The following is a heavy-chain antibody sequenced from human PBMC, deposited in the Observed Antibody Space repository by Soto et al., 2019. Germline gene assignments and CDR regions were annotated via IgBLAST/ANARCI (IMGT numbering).Heavy chain of an antibody. Sequence: SETLSLTCTVSGGSISSGDYYWSWIRQPPGKGLEWIGYIYYSGSTYYNPSLKSRVTISVDTSKNQFSLKLSSVTAADTAVYYCARGYYDFWSGYYGPFDYWGQGTLVTVS. CDR1: GGSISSGDYY. CDR2: IYYSGST. J-gene: IGHJ4*02. V-gene: IGHV4-30-4*01. D-gene: IGHD3-3*01. CDR3: ARGYYDFWSGYYGPFDY.